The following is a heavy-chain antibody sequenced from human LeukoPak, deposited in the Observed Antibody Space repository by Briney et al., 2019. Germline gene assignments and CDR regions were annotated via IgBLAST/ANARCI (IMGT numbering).Heavy chain of an antibody. CDR1: GASISSYY. Sequence: PSETLSLTCTVSGASISSYYWSWIRQPPGKGLEWIGYIYYSGSTNYNPSLKSRVTISVDTSKNQFSLKLSSVTAADTAVYYCARDPVNGDYYYYYYYMDAWGKGTTVTVSS. D-gene: IGHD4-17*01. J-gene: IGHJ6*03. CDR2: IYYSGST. V-gene: IGHV4-59*01. CDR3: ARDPVNGDYYYYYYYMDA.